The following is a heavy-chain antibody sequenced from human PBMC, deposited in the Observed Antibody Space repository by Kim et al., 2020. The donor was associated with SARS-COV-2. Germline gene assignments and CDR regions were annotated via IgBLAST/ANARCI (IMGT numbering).Heavy chain of an antibody. CDR2: ISGSGGST. D-gene: IGHD5-18*01. Sequence: GGSLRLSCAASGFTFSSYAMSWVRQAPGKGLEWVSAISGSGGSTYYADSVKGRFTISRDNSKNTLYLQMNSLRAKDTAVYYCAKDPRRGYGPGYWGQGTLVTVSS. J-gene: IGHJ4*02. CDR3: AKDPRRGYGPGY. V-gene: IGHV3-23*01. CDR1: GFTFSSYA.